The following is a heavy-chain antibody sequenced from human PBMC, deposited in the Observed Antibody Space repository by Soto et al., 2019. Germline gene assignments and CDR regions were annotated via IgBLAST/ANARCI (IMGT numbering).Heavy chain of an antibody. J-gene: IGHJ4*02. V-gene: IGHV3-23*01. D-gene: IGHD1-26*01. CDR3: AKGRIGGRTTPPFDY. CDR2: IGGSGGST. Sequence: GGSLRLSCAASGFTFSSYAMSWVRQAAGKGLEWVSAIGGSGGSTFYADSVKGRFTISRDNSKNTLYLQMNSLRAEDTAVYHCAKGRIGGRTTPPFDYWGQGTLVTVSS. CDR1: GFTFSSYA.